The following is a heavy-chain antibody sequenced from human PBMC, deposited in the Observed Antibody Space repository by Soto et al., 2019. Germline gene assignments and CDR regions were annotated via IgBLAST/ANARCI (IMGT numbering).Heavy chain of an antibody. J-gene: IGHJ6*02. CDR1: GGSISSYY. V-gene: IGHV4-4*07. CDR2: IYTSGST. CDR3: ASEYSSSSENYGMDV. D-gene: IGHD6-6*01. Sequence: QVQLQESGPGLVKPSETLSLTCTVSGGSISSYYWSWIRQPAGKGLEWIGRIYTSGSTNYNPSLKSRVTMSVDTSKNQFSLKLSSVTAADTAVYYCASEYSSSSENYGMDVWGQGTTVTVSS.